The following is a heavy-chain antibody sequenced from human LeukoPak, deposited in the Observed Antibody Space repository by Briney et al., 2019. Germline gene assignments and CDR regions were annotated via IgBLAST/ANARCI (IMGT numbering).Heavy chain of an antibody. V-gene: IGHV3-23*01. Sequence: GGSLRLSCAASGFTFSSYAMTWVRQAPGKGLEWVSVISGSGDRAFYADSVKGRFTITRDNSKNTLYLQMNSLRADDTAVYHCAKGITTSCYSALDHWGQGTLVTVSS. D-gene: IGHD2-15*01. J-gene: IGHJ5*02. CDR2: ISGSGDRA. CDR1: GFTFSSYA. CDR3: AKGITTSCYSALDH.